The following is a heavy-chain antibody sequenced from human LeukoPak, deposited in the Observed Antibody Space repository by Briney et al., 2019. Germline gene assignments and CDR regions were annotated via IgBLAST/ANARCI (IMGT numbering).Heavy chain of an antibody. Sequence: SSETLSLTCTVSGVSINSGGNYWSWIRPHPGNGLEWIGYIYYSGSTYYNPSLKSRVTISVDTSKNQFSLKLSSVTAADTAVYYCQKTDYDILTGYRPFDYWGQGTLVTVSS. CDR1: GVSINSGGNY. V-gene: IGHV4-31*03. CDR3: QKTDYDILTGYRPFDY. D-gene: IGHD3-9*01. J-gene: IGHJ4*02. CDR2: IYYSGST.